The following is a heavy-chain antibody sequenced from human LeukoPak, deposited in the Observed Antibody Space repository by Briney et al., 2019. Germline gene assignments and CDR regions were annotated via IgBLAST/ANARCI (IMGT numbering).Heavy chain of an antibody. D-gene: IGHD6-19*01. J-gene: IGHJ4*02. CDR1: GGSFSDYH. Sequence: SETLSLTCAVYGGSFSDYHWSWIRQPPGKGLEWIGEINHSGTTNYNPSLKSRVTISVDTSKNQFSLKLSSVTAADTAVYYCAREQYSSGWYSFDYWGQGTLVTVSS. CDR2: INHSGTT. CDR3: AREQYSSGWYSFDY. V-gene: IGHV4-34*01.